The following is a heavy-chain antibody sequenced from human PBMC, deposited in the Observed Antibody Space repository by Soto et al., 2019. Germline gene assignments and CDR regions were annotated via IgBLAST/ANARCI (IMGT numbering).Heavy chain of an antibody. CDR3: ARDTGGYCSGGSCYYYYYYGMDV. Sequence: GGSLRLSCAASGFTFSSYWMSWVRQAPGKGLEWVANIKQDGSEKYYVDSVKGRFTISRDNAKNSLYLQMNSLRAEDTAVYYCARDTGGYCSGGSCYYYYYYGMDVWGQGTTVTVSS. J-gene: IGHJ6*02. CDR2: IKQDGSEK. CDR1: GFTFSSYW. D-gene: IGHD2-15*01. V-gene: IGHV3-7*03.